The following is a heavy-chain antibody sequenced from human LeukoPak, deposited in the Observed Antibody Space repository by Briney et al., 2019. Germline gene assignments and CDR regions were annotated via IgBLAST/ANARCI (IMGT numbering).Heavy chain of an antibody. D-gene: IGHD2-15*01. V-gene: IGHV4-39*07. J-gene: IGHJ5*02. CDR1: GGSIISNTYY. CDR3: HCSGGNCYKP. Sequence: SETLSLTCTVSGGSIISNTYYWGWVRQPPGKALEWIGNIFYSGSTYYSPSLKSRVTISLDTSRNQFSLKLNSVTAADTAVYYCHCSGGNCYKPWGQGTLVTVSS. CDR2: IFYSGST.